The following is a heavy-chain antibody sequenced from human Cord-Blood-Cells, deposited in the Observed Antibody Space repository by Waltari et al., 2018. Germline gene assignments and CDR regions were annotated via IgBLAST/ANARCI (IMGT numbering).Heavy chain of an antibody. D-gene: IGHD3-10*01. CDR1: GGSISSSSYY. Sequence: QLQLQESGPGLVKPSETLSLTCTVSGGSISSSSYYWGWIRQPPGKGLEWIGSIYYSGSTYYNPSLKSRVTISVDTSKTQFSLKLSSVTAADTAVYYCARGGFGELLPDYWGQGTLVTVSS. V-gene: IGHV4-39*01. CDR2: IYYSGST. J-gene: IGHJ4*02. CDR3: ARGGFGELLPDY.